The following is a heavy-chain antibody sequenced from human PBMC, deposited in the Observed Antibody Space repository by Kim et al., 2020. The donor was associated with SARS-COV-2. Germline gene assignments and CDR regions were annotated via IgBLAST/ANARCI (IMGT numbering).Heavy chain of an antibody. V-gene: IGHV3-72*01. D-gene: IGHD3-10*01. J-gene: IGHJ4*02. CDR2: SRNKARSYTT. CDR3: ARVYPGVSYSPDY. CDR1: GFTFSDHY. Sequence: GGSLRLSCAASGFTFSDHYVDWVRQAPGKGLEWVARSRNKARSYTTEYAASVKGRFTISRDDLKNSVYLQMNSLKTEDTAVYYCARVYPGVSYSPDYWGQGTLVTVSS.